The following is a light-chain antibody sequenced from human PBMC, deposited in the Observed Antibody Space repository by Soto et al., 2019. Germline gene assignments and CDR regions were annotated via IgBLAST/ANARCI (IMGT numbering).Light chain of an antibody. CDR1: QTFSNTY. Sequence: EIVLTQSPGSLSLSPGERATLSCRTSQTFSNTYLAWFQKKPGQAPRILIYGASNRATGIPDRFSGSGSGTEFPLTINSLEPEDSAVYYCQQYGSSPPYTFGQGTKVEIK. J-gene: IGKJ2*01. CDR2: GAS. V-gene: IGKV3-20*01. CDR3: QQYGSSPPYT.